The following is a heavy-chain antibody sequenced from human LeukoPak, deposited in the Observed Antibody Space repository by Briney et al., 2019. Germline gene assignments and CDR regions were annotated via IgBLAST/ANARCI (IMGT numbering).Heavy chain of an antibody. D-gene: IGHD3-22*01. V-gene: IGHV4-59*01. J-gene: IGHJ6*02. CDR3: ARDPRNYDSSGYYLPHYYYGMDV. Sequence: PSETLSLTCTVSGGSISSYYWSWIRQPPGKGLEWIGYIYYSGSTNYNPSLKSRVTISVDTSKKQFSLKLSSVTAADTAVYYCARDPRNYDSSGYYLPHYYYGMDVWGQGTTVTVSS. CDR1: GGSISSYY. CDR2: IYYSGST.